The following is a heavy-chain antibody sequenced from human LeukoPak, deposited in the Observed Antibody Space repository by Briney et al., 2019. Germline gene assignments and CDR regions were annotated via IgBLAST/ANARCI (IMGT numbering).Heavy chain of an antibody. CDR3: ARGGSSGSMIY. CDR1: GFTFSSYW. D-gene: IGHD3-22*01. CDR2: IKQDGSEK. J-gene: IGHJ4*02. Sequence: GGSLRLSCAASGFTFSSYWMSWVRQAPGKGLEWVANIKQDGSEKYYVDSVKGRFTISRDNAKNSLYLQMNSLRVEDTAVYYCARGGSSGSMIYWGQGTLVTVSS. V-gene: IGHV3-7*01.